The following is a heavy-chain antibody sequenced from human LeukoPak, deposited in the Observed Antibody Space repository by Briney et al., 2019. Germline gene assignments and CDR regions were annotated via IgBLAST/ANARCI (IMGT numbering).Heavy chain of an antibody. Sequence: PGGSLRLSCAASGFTFSSYGMSWVRQAPGKGLEWVSVIYSGGSTYYADSVKGRFTISRDNSKNTLYLQMNSLRAEDTAVYYCARDSYDSSGGVYFDYWGQGTLVTVSS. CDR3: ARDSYDSSGGVYFDY. V-gene: IGHV3-66*01. CDR2: IYSGGST. J-gene: IGHJ4*02. CDR1: GFTFSSYG. D-gene: IGHD3-22*01.